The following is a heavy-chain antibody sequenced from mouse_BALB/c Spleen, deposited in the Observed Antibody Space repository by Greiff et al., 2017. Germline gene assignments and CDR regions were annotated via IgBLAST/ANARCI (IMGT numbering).Heavy chain of an antibody. Sequence: QVQLQQPGAELVKPGASVKLSCKASGYTFTSYWMHWVKQRPGQGLEWIGEINPSNGRTNYNEKFKSKATLTVDKSSSTAYMQLSSLTSEDSAVYYCAREFGFIKGGAMDYWGQGTSVTVSS. CDR2: INPSNGRT. J-gene: IGHJ4*01. D-gene: IGHD1-1*01. V-gene: IGHV1S81*02. CDR3: AREFGFIKGGAMDY. CDR1: GYTFTSYW.